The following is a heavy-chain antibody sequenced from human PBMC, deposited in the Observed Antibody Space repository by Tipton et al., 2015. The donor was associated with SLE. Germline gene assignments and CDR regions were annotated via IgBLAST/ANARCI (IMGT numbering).Heavy chain of an antibody. CDR3: ARDPYDSTWRNGWFDP. CDR1: GYSITSGDY. V-gene: IGHV4-38-2*02. CDR2: LYHRGST. D-gene: IGHD6-13*01. J-gene: IGHJ5*02. Sequence: TLSLTCAVSGYSITSGDYWGWIRQPPGQGREWVGSLYHRGSTYYNPPLKSRVTISTDTSKNEIYLKLTSVTATDTAVYFCARDPYDSTWRNGWFDPWGQGTLVTVSS.